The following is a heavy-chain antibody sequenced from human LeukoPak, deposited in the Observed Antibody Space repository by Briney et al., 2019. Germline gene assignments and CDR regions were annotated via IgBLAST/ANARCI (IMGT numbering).Heavy chain of an antibody. J-gene: IGHJ1*01. Sequence: SETLSLTCTVSGGSISSSSYYWGWIRQPPGKGLEWIGSIYYSGSTYYNPSLKSRVTISVDTSKNQFSLKLSSVTAADTAVYYCARHDGDYEAEYFQHWGQGTLVTVSS. CDR1: GGSISSSSYY. V-gene: IGHV4-39*01. D-gene: IGHD4-17*01. CDR3: ARHDGDYEAEYFQH. CDR2: IYYSGST.